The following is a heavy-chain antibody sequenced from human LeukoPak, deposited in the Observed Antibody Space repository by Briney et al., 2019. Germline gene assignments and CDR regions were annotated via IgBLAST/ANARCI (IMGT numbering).Heavy chain of an antibody. J-gene: IGHJ4*02. CDR3: ARDARYSSGWRGEFDY. D-gene: IGHD6-19*01. V-gene: IGHV3-30*03. CDR1: GFTFSSYG. CDR2: ISYDGSNK. Sequence: GGSLRLSCAASGFTFSSYGMHWVRQAPGKGLEWVAVISYDGSNKYYADSVKGRFTISRDNSKNTLYLQMNSLRAEGTAVYCCARDARYSSGWRGEFDYWGQGTLVTVSS.